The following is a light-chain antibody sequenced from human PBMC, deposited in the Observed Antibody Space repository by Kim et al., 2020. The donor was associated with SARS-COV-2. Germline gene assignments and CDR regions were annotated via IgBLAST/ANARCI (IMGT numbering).Light chain of an antibody. CDR1: KGINTY. CDR3: QHYVRFPYT. CDR2: LAS. V-gene: IGKV1-5*03. J-gene: IGKJ2*01. Sequence: ASVGDTVTITCRASKGINTYLAWYQQRPGKAPKLLVYLASTLESGVPPRFSGSGFGTEFTLTINSLQPDDFATYYCQHYVRFPYTFGQGTKLEI.